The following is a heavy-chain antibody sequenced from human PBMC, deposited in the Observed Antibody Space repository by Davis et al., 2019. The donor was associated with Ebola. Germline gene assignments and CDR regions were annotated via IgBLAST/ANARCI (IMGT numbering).Heavy chain of an antibody. V-gene: IGHV4-59*08. J-gene: IGHJ4*02. Sequence: PSETLSLTCTVSGGSISSDYWNWIRQPPGKGLEWIGYIYYSGSTNYNPPLKSRVTISIDTSKNQFSLKLSSVTAADTAVYYCARQETSSTWAFDYWGQGTLVTVSS. CDR1: GGSISSDY. CDR2: IYYSGST. D-gene: IGHD6-13*01. CDR3: ARQETSSTWAFDY.